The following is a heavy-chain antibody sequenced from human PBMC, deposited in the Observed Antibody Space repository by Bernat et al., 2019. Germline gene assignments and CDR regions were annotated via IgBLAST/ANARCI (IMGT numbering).Heavy chain of an antibody. Sequence: QVQLVESGGGVVQPGRSLRLSCAASGFTFSSYGMHWVRQAPGKGLEWVAVIWYDGSNKYYADSVKGRFTISRDKSKNTLYLQMNSLRAEDTAVYYCARSREVAGTRGYYYYYGMDVWGQGTTVTVS. D-gene: IGHD6-19*01. CDR2: IWYDGSNK. CDR1: GFTFSSYG. V-gene: IGHV3-33*01. CDR3: ARSREVAGTRGYYYYYGMDV. J-gene: IGHJ6*02.